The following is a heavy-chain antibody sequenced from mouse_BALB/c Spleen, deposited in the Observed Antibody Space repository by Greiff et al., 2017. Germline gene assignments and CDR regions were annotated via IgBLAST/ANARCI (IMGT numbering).Heavy chain of an antibody. J-gene: IGHJ4*01. CDR1: GFSLTSYG. Sequence: VKLMESGPGLVAPSQSLSITCTVSGFSLTSYGVHWVRQPPGKGLEWLGVIWAGGSTNYNSALMSRLSISKDNSKSQVFLKMNSLQTDDTAMYYCARAEGNYVGYYAMDYWGQGTSVTVSS. CDR2: IWAGGST. D-gene: IGHD2-1*01. V-gene: IGHV2-9*02. CDR3: ARAEGNYVGYYAMDY.